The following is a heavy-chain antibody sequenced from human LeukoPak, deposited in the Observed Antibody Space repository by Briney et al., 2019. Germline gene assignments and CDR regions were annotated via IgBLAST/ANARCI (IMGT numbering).Heavy chain of an antibody. CDR1: GGSISSYY. CDR3: ARASALYYGSGSYYNGGRWFDP. D-gene: IGHD3-10*01. CDR2: IYYSGST. V-gene: IGHV4-59*01. J-gene: IGHJ5*02. Sequence: SETLSLTCTVSGGSISSYYWSWIRQPPGKGLEWIGYIYYSGSTNYNPSLKSRVTISVDTSKNQYSLTLSSVTAADTAVYYCARASALYYGSGSYYNGGRWFDPWGQGTLVTVSS.